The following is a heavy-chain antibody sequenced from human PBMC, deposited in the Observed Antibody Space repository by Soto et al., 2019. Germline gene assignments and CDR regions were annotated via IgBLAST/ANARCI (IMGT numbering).Heavy chain of an antibody. CDR3: ARDRRTHFTIFGVDNYYYYYGMDV. CDR2: ISAYNGNT. CDR1: GYTFTSYG. V-gene: IGHV1-18*01. J-gene: IGHJ6*02. D-gene: IGHD3-3*01. Sequence: ASVKVSCKASGYTFTSYGISWVRQAPGQGLEWMGWISAYNGNTNYAQKLQGRVTMTTDTSTSTAYMELRSLRSDDTAVYYRARDRRTHFTIFGVDNYYYYYGMDVWGQGTTVTVSS.